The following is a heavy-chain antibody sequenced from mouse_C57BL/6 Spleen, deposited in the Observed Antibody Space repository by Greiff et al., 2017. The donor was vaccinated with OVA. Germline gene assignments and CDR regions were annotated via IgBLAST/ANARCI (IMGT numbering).Heavy chain of an antibody. CDR1: GFTFSDYY. D-gene: IGHD1-1*01. Sequence: DVQLVESEGGLVQPGSSMKLSCTASGFTFSDYYMAWVRQVPEKGLEWVANINYDGSSTYYLDSLKSRFIISRDNAKNILYLQMSSLKSEDTATYYCARGGDYGSSPWFAYWGQGTLVTVSA. J-gene: IGHJ3*01. CDR2: INYDGSST. CDR3: ARGGDYGSSPWFAY. V-gene: IGHV5-16*01.